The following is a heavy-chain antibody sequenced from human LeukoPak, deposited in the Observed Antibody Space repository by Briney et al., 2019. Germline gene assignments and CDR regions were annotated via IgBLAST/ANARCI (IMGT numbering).Heavy chain of an antibody. D-gene: IGHD3-10*01. CDR1: GYTFTGYY. J-gene: IGHJ6*03. CDR2: INPNSGGT. V-gene: IGHV1-2*02. CDR3: ARGLRQRSYGSGSLGRYYYYYMDV. Sequence: GAPVKVSCKASGYTFTGYYMHWVRQAPGQGLEWMGWINPNSGGTNYTQKFQGRVTMTRDTSISTAYMELSRLRSDDTAVYYCARGLRQRSYGSGSLGRYYYYYMDVWGKGTTVTVSS.